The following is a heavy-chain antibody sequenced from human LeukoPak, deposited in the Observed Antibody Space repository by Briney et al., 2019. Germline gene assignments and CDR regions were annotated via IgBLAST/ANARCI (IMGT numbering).Heavy chain of an antibody. J-gene: IGHJ4*02. CDR1: DGSISSSNW. D-gene: IGHD6-13*01. CDR2: IYHSGST. V-gene: IGHV4-4*02. CDR3: ARGYSPDY. Sequence: SETLSLTCALSDGSISSSNWWSWVRQPPGKGLEWIGEIYHSGSTNYNPSLKSRVTISVDTSKNQFSLKLSSVTAADTAVYYCARGYSPDYRGQGTLVTVSS.